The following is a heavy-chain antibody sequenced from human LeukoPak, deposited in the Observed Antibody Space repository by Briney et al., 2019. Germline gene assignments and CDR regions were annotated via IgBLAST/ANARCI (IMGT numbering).Heavy chain of an antibody. CDR1: GSTFSSYW. CDR3: ARDGALPYYDSSGFRFDP. D-gene: IGHD3-22*01. J-gene: IGHJ5*02. Sequence: GGSLRLSCAASGSTFSSYWMSWVRQAPGKGLEWVANIKQDGSEKYYVDSVRGRFTISGDNAKNSLYLQMNSLRAEDTAVYYCARDGALPYYDSSGFRFDPWGQGTLVTVSS. CDR2: IKQDGSEK. V-gene: IGHV3-7*01.